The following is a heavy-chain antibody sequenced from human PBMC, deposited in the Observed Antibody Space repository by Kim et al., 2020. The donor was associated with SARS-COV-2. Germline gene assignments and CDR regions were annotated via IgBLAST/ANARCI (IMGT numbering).Heavy chain of an antibody. Sequence: GGSLRLSCAASGFTFSSYAMSWVRQAPGKGLEWVSSISGSGGITYYADSVKGRFTISRDNAKNTLYLQMNSLRAEDTAVYYCAKSLVRYFDWSSFEGAFDIWGQGTLVTVSS. CDR1: GFTFSSYA. J-gene: IGHJ3*02. V-gene: IGHV3-23*01. CDR2: ISGSGGIT. CDR3: AKSLVRYFDWSSFEGAFDI. D-gene: IGHD3-9*01.